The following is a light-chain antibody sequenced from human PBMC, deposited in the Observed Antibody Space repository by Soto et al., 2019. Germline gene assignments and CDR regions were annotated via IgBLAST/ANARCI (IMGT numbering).Light chain of an antibody. CDR1: QSVSIN. J-gene: IGKJ4*01. CDR3: QQYNNWPPLT. CDR2: GAS. V-gene: IGKV3-15*01. Sequence: EIVMTQSPATLSVSPGERATLSCRASQSVSINLAWYQQKPGQAPRLLIYGASTRATAIPARFSGSGSGTEFTLTISSLQSEDFAVYYCQQYNNWPPLTFGGVTKVEIK.